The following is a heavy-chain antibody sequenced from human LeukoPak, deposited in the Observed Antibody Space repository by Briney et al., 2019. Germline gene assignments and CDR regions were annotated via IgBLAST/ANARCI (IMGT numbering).Heavy chain of an antibody. CDR1: GGSFSGYY. CDR3: ARGVPSGSYGLDV. J-gene: IGHJ6*02. Sequence: PSETLSLTCAVYGGSFSGYYWSWIRQPPGKGLEWIGEINHSGSTNYNPSLKSRATISVDTSKNQFSLKLSSVTAADTAVYYCARGVPSGSYGLDVWGQGTTVTVSS. CDR2: INHSGST. V-gene: IGHV4-34*01. D-gene: IGHD3-10*01.